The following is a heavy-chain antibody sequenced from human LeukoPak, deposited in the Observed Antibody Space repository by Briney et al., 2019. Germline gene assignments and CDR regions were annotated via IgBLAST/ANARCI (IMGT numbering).Heavy chain of an antibody. CDR1: GFTFSSDA. Sequence: GGSLRLSCAASGFTFSSDAMSWVRQHPGEGLEWVSAISGSGGSTYYAESVKGRFTISRDNSKNKLFLQMNCLTAADKAVYFFAKCMADHFIAPDYWGECTLLTVSS. CDR2: ISGSGGST. CDR3: AKCMADHFIAPDY. V-gene: IGHV3-23*01. J-gene: IGHJ4*02. D-gene: IGHD2-8*01.